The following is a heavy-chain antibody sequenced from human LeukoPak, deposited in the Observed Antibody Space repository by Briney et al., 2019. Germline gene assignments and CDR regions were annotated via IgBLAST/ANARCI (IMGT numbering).Heavy chain of an antibody. CDR3: ARAWQDIVVVPAAIGY. CDR2: ISYDGSNK. Sequence: PGGSLRLSCVASGFTFSSYAMHWVRQAPGKGLEWVAVISYDGSNKYYADSVKGRFTISRDNSKNTLYLQMNSLRAEDTAVYYCARAWQDIVVVPAAIGYWGQGTLVTVSS. CDR1: GFTFSSYA. D-gene: IGHD2-2*01. J-gene: IGHJ4*02. V-gene: IGHV3-30*04.